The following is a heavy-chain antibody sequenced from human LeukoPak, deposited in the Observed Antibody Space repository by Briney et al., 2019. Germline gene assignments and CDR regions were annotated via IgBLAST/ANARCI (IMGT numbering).Heavy chain of an antibody. J-gene: IGHJ5*02. D-gene: IGHD6-6*01. Sequence: SETLSLTCTVSGGSISSYYWSWIRQPPGKGLEWIGYIYCSGSTNYNPSLKSRVTISVDTSKNQFSLKLSSVTAADTAVYYCARDSSNWFDLWGQGTLVTVSS. CDR1: GGSISSYY. CDR3: ARDSSNWFDL. CDR2: IYCSGST. V-gene: IGHV4-59*01.